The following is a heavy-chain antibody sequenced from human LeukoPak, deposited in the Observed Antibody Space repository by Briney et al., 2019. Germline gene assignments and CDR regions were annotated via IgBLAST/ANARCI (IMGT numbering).Heavy chain of an antibody. CDR2: ISYDGSNK. CDR1: GFTFSSYA. CDR3: AKDSWEFVGAPNPDY. D-gene: IGHD1-26*01. V-gene: IGHV3-30-3*01. J-gene: IGHJ4*02. Sequence: GGSLRLSCAASGFTFSSYAMHWVRQAPGKGLEWVAVISYDGSNKYYADSVKGRFTISRDNSKNTLYLQMNSLRSEDTAVYYCAKDSWEFVGAPNPDYWGQGTLVTVSS.